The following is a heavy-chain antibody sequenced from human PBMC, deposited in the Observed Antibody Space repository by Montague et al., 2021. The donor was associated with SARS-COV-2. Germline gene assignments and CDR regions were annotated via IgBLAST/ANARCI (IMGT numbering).Heavy chain of an antibody. V-gene: IGHV4-39*07. CDR2: MYYSGST. J-gene: IGHJ6*02. CDR1: GGSISSSNYY. D-gene: IGHD3-10*01. Sequence: SETLSLTCTVSGGSISSSNYYWGWIRQPPGKGLEWIVNMYYSGSTYYNPSLKSRVTISIDTSKNQFSPKLSSATAAATAVYYCARDDIVLQGVTKGMDVWGQGTTVTVSS. CDR3: ARDDIVLQGVTKGMDV.